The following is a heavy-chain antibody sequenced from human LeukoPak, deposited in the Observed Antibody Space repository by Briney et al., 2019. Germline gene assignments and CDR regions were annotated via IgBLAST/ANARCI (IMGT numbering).Heavy chain of an antibody. D-gene: IGHD4-17*01. CDR1: GGSISGYY. CDR2: IYYSGST. J-gene: IGHJ3*02. Sequence: KTSETLSLTCTVSGGSISGYYWSWIRQSPGKGLEWIGYIYYSGSTNYNPSLKSRVTISVDTSKNQFSLKLSSVTAADTAVYYCARALTTVTYDVLDIWGQGTMVTVSS. CDR3: ARALTTVTYDVLDI. V-gene: IGHV4-59*01.